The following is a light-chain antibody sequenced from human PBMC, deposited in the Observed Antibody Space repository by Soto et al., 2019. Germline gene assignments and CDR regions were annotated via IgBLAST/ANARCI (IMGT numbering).Light chain of an antibody. Sequence: EIVLTQSPGTLSLSPGDTATLSCRASQSVSSSYLAWYQQKPGQAPRLLIYAASRRATGVPDRFSGTGSGTDFTLTISRLEPEDFAVYSWQQRGGSPPITFGQGTRLEIK. J-gene: IGKJ5*01. V-gene: IGKV3-20*01. CDR1: QSVSSSY. CDR3: QQRGGSPPIT. CDR2: AAS.